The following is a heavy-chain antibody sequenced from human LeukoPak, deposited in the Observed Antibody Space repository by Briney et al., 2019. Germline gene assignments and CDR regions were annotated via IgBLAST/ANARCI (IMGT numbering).Heavy chain of an antibody. CDR2: IYYSGST. CDR1: GGSISSSSHY. J-gene: IGHJ4*02. D-gene: IGHD1-26*01. V-gene: IGHV4-39*01. CDR3: ASFSGSYSY. Sequence: SETLSLTCTVSGGSISSSSHYWGWIRQPPGKGLEWIGSIYYSGSTYYNPSLKSRVTISVDTSKNQFSLKLSSVTAADTAVYYCASFSGSYSYWGQGTLVTVSS.